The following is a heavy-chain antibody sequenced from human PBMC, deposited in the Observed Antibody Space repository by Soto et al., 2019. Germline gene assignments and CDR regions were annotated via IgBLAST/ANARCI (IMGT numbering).Heavy chain of an antibody. V-gene: IGHV3-74*01. CDR2: INSDGSST. CDR1: GFTFSSYW. J-gene: IGHJ4*02. CDR3: ARTRFGYSYGALDY. D-gene: IGHD5-18*01. Sequence: PGGSLRLSCAASGFTFSSYWMHWVRQAPGKGLVWVSRINSDGSSTSYADSVKGRFTISRDNAKNTLYLQMNSLRAEDTAVYYCARTRFGYSYGALDYWGQGTLVTVSS.